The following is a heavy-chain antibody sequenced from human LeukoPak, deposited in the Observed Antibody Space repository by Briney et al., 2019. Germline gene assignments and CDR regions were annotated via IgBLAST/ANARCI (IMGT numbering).Heavy chain of an antibody. CDR1: GFTFSNAW. CDR2: IKSKTDGGTT. CDR3: TTDLNWNYYDSSGSDY. J-gene: IGHJ4*02. D-gene: IGHD3-22*01. Sequence: PGGSLRLSCAASGFTFSNAWMSWVRQAPGKGLEWVGRIKSKTDGGTTDYAAPVKGRFTISRDDSKNTLYLQMNSLKTEDTAVYYCTTDLNWNYYDSSGSDYWGQGTLVTVSS. V-gene: IGHV3-15*01.